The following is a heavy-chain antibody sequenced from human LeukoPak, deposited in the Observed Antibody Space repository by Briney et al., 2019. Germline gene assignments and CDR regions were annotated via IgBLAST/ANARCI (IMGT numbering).Heavy chain of an antibody. Sequence: GGSLRLSCAVSGFTFSSYEVNWVRQAPGKGLEWVSYISSSGSTIYYADSVKGRFTISRDNAKNSLYLQMNSLRAEDTAVYYCARSAREYYYMDVWGKGTTVTVSS. CDR1: GFTFSSYE. V-gene: IGHV3-48*03. CDR3: ARSAREYYYMDV. J-gene: IGHJ6*03. CDR2: ISSSGSTI. D-gene: IGHD2-15*01.